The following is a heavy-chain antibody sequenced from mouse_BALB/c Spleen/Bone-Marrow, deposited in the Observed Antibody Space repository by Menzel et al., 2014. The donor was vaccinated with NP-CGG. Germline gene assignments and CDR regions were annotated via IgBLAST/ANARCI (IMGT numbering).Heavy chain of an antibody. Sequence: QVQLQQPGAKLARPGASVKLSCKASGYTFTDYYINWVRRRTGQGLEWIGEIYPGNGNTYYNEKFKGKATLTADKSSSTAYMQLSSLTSEDSAVYFCARGGYYRYDGFAYWGQGTLVTVSA. D-gene: IGHD2-14*01. CDR3: ARGGYYRYDGFAY. J-gene: IGHJ3*01. V-gene: IGHV1-77*01. CDR2: IYPGNGNT. CDR1: GYTFTDYY.